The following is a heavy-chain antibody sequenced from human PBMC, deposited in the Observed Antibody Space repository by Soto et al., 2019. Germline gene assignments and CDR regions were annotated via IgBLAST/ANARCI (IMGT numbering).Heavy chain of an antibody. J-gene: IGHJ6*02. CDR1: GGSISRGASS. CDR3: RGYCSRNSCYGPYYDYGMDV. V-gene: IGHV4-30-4*01. Sequence: PSQTLSLTCTGCGGSISRGASSWSGIRQPPGKGLEGIGYLYYGGWTYCNPSLNGRVSISLDTSKNQFSLKLSSVTAADTAVYYCRGYCSRNSCYGPYYDYGMDVWGQGTTVTVSS. D-gene: IGHD2-2*01. CDR2: LYYGGWT.